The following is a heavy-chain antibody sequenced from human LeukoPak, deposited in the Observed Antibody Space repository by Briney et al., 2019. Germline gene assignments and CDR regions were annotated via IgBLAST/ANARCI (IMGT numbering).Heavy chain of an antibody. CDR3: ARGPYSYDSSGAFDI. J-gene: IGHJ3*02. Sequence: PSETLSLTCTVSGGSISSSSYYWGWIRQPPGKGLEWIGSIYYSGSTYYNPSLKSRVTISVETSKNQFSLKLSSVTAADTAVYFCARGPYSYDSSGAFDIWGQGTMVTVSS. D-gene: IGHD3-22*01. V-gene: IGHV4-39*07. CDR1: GGSISSSSYY. CDR2: IYYSGST.